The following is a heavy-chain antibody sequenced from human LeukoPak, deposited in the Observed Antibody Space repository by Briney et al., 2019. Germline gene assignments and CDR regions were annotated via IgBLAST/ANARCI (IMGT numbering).Heavy chain of an antibody. V-gene: IGHV4-61*08. CDR1: GGSISSGGYY. CDR3: ARGPIAAAGTAFDP. D-gene: IGHD6-13*01. Sequence: SETLSLTCAVSGGSISSGGYYWSWIRQPPGKGLEWIGCIYYSGSTNYNPSLKSRVTISVDTSKNQFSLKLSSVTAADTAVYYCARGPIAAAGTAFDPWGQGTLVTVSS. CDR2: IYYSGST. J-gene: IGHJ5*02.